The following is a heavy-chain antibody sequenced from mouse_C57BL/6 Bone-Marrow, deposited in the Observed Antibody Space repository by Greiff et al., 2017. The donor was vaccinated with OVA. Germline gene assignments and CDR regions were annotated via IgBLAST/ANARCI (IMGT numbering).Heavy chain of an antibody. V-gene: IGHV5-4*01. CDR3: ARDHDYYRAWFAY. CDR2: ISDGGSYT. CDR1: GFTFSSYA. J-gene: IGHJ3*01. Sequence: EVQVVESGGGLVKPGGSLKLSCAASGFTFSSYAMSWVRQTPEKRLEWVATISDGGSYTYYPDNVKGRFTISRDNAKNNLYLQMSHLKSEDTAMYYCARDHDYYRAWFAYWGQGTLVTVSA. D-gene: IGHD2-3*01.